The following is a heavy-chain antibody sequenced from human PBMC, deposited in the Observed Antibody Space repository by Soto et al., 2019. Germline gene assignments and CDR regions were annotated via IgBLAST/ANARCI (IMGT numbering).Heavy chain of an antibody. J-gene: IGHJ4*02. CDR3: ARGPAINMALGIIIPYFDS. CDR2: IIPILGTA. V-gene: IGHV1-69*08. CDR1: GGSITNYP. Sequence: QAQLVQSGAEVKKPGSSVKVSCKASGGSITNYPITWVRQAPGQGLEWVGRIIPILGTANYAQKFRGRVTITADKSTNTADMERSSLRSEDTAVYYCARGPAINMALGIIIPYFDSWGQGTLVTVSS. D-gene: IGHD3-10*01.